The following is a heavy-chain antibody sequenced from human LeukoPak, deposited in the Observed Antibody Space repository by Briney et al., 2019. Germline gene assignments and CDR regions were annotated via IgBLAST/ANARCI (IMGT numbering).Heavy chain of an antibody. J-gene: IGHJ4*02. V-gene: IGHV3-21*01. CDR2: ISSSTGNI. Sequence: GGSLRLSCAASGFTFSSYSMNWVRQAPGKGLEWVSSISSSTGNIYYADSVKGRFTISRDNAKNSLYLQMNSLRAEDTAVYYCARGMTCSSTSCYLLDYWGQETLVTVSS. CDR1: GFTFSSYS. D-gene: IGHD2-2*01. CDR3: ARGMTCSSTSCYLLDY.